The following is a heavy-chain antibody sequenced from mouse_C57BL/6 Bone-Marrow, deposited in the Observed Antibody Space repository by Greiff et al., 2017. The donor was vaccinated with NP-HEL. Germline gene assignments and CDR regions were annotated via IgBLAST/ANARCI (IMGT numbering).Heavy chain of an antibody. V-gene: IGHV5-17*01. J-gene: IGHJ4*01. CDR3: ARPVCYYAMDY. CDR2: ISSGSSTI. Sequence: EVMLVESGGGLVKPGGSLKLSCAASGFTFSDYGMHWVRPAPETGLEWVAYISSGSSTIYYADTVKGRFTISRDNAKNTLFLQMTSLRSEDTAMYYCARPVCYYAMDYWGQGTSVTVSS. CDR1: GFTFSDYG.